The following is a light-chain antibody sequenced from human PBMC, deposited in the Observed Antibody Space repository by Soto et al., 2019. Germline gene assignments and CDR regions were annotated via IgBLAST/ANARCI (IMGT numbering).Light chain of an antibody. CDR3: SSYTTSNTLV. Sequence: QSALTQPASVSGSPGQSITISCTGTSGDVGSYNYVSWYQQHPGKAPKLMIYDVSDRPSGVSNRFSGSKSGNTASLTISGLQAEDEANCYCSSYTTSNTLVFGGGTKLTVL. V-gene: IGLV2-14*03. CDR1: SGDVGSYNY. CDR2: DVS. J-gene: IGLJ2*01.